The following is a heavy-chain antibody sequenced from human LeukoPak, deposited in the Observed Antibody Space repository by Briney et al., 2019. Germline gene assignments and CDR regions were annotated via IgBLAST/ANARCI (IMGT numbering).Heavy chain of an antibody. D-gene: IGHD6-13*01. CDR2: IYYSGTT. CDR1: GGSLGTYF. J-gene: IGHJ4*02. Sequence: SETLSLTCTVSGGSLGTYFWNWIRQPPGKGLEWIGYIYYSGTTNYNPSLKSRVTISVDTSKNQFSLKLSSVPAADTAVYYCARGVDIAAAQYGYWGQGTLVTVSS. V-gene: IGHV4-59*01. CDR3: ARGVDIAAAQYGY.